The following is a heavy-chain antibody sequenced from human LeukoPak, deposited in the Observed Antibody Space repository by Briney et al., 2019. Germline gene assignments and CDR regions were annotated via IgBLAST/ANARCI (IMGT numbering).Heavy chain of an antibody. CDR2: IYSGGST. J-gene: IGHJ4*02. D-gene: IGHD5-12*01. V-gene: IGHV3-53*01. CDR1: GFTVSSNY. CDR3: ARGDFSSGYDLVDY. Sequence: GGSLRLSCAASGFTVSSNYMSWVRQAPGKGLEWVSVIYSGGSTYYADSVKGRFTISRDNSKNTLYLQMNSLRAEDTAVYYCARGDFSSGYDLVDYWGQGTLVTVSS.